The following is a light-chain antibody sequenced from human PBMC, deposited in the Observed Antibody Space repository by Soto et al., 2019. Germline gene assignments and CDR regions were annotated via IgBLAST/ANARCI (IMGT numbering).Light chain of an antibody. Sequence: DIQMTQSPSSLSASVGDRVTITCRASQNIATYVQWFRQRAGQAPTLLIYGASSMHSGVPSRFSGSRSGTEFTGTISSMRTEDFATYYWQQTYNYSSFGGGTKVDI. J-gene: IGKJ4*01. CDR2: GAS. V-gene: IGKV1-39*01. CDR1: QNIATY. CDR3: QQTYNYSS.